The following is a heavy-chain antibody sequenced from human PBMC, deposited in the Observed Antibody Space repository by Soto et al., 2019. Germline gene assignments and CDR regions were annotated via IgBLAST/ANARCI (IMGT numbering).Heavy chain of an antibody. J-gene: IGHJ4*02. V-gene: IGHV1-8*01. CDR1: GYTCTNSD. Sequence: ASVKVYCKASGYTCTNSDINGVLKSRVQGLEWMGWMNPDSGHAAYAQKFQGRVTLTTSTSTSTVYMEMRSLGSEDTAVYYCARRPHCSGGICYYGLDNWGQGTLVTVSS. D-gene: IGHD2-15*01. CDR3: ARRPHCSGGICYYGLDN. CDR2: MNPDSGHA.